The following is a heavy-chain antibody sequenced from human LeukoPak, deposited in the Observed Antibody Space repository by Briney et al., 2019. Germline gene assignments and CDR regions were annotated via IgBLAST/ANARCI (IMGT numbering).Heavy chain of an antibody. D-gene: IGHD3-22*01. V-gene: IGHV3-30*04. CDR1: GFTFSSYA. CDR2: ISYDGSNK. Sequence: PGGSLRLSCAASGFTFSSYAMHWVRQAPGKGLEWVAVISYDGSNKYYADSVKGRFTISRDKSNNTLYLQMNSLRAEDTALYYCAKTGDYFDSSDYYRPDAFDIWGQGTMATVSS. J-gene: IGHJ3*02. CDR3: AKTGDYFDSSDYYRPDAFDI.